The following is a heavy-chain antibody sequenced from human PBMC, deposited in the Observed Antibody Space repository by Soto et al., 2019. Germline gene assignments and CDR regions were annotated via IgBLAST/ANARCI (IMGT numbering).Heavy chain of an antibody. CDR2: IKSKTDGGTT. J-gene: IGHJ6*02. V-gene: IGHV3-15*01. CDR1: GFTFSNAW. D-gene: IGHD4-17*01. CDR3: TTRSDYGDYVGYYYGMDV. Sequence: GGSLRLSCAASGFTFSNAWMSWVRQAPGKGLEWVGRIKSKTDGGTTDYAAPVKGRFTISRDDSKNTLYLQMNSLKTEDTAVYYCTTRSDYGDYVGYYYGMDVWGQGTTVTVSS.